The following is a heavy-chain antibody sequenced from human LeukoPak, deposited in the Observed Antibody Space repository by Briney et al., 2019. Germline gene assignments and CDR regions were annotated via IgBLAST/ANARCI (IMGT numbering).Heavy chain of an antibody. V-gene: IGHV3-9*03. CDR3: AKADYYDSPFDY. CDR2: ISWNSGSI. D-gene: IGHD3-22*01. CDR1: GFTFDDYA. J-gene: IGHJ4*02. Sequence: QPGGSLRLSCADSGFTFDDYAMHWVRQAPGKGLEWISGISWNSGSIGYADSVKGRFTISRDNAKNSLYLQMNSLRAEDMALYYCAKADYYDSPFDYWGQGTLVTVSS.